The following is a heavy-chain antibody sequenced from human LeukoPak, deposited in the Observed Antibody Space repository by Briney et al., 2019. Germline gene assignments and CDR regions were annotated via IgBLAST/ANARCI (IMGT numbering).Heavy chain of an antibody. CDR3: APHTIFGVVTYAFHI. D-gene: IGHD3-3*01. J-gene: IGHJ3*02. Sequence: GASVKVCCKVSGYTGIELSMHWVRQAPGKGLEWMGGFDPEDGETIYAQKFQGRVTMTEDTSTDTAYMELSSLTSEDTAVYYCAPHTIFGVVTYAFHIWGRGTLLTVPT. V-gene: IGHV1-24*01. CDR1: GYTGIELS. CDR2: FDPEDGET.